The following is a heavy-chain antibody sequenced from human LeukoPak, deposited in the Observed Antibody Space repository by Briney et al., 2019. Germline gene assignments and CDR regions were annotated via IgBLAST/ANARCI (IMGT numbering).Heavy chain of an antibody. CDR2: ISSSSSYI. V-gene: IGHV3-21*01. Sequence: GGSLRLSCAASGFTFSSYSMNWVRQAPGKGLEWVSSISSSSSYIYYADSVKGRFTISRDNAKNSLYLQMNSLRAKDTAVYYCARDRDILTGLDAFDIWGQGTMVTVSS. J-gene: IGHJ3*02. CDR3: ARDRDILTGLDAFDI. CDR1: GFTFSSYS. D-gene: IGHD3-9*01.